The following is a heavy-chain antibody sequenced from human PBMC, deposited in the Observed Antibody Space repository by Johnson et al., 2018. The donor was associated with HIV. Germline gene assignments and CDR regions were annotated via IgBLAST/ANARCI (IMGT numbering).Heavy chain of an antibody. D-gene: IGHD6-13*01. V-gene: IGHV3-66*01. J-gene: IGHJ3*02. CDR2: IYSGGST. CDR3: AKEGQDLRSSSSDDAFDI. CDR1: GFTVSSNY. Sequence: VQLVESGGGLVQPGGSLRLSCAASGFTVSSNYMSWVRQAPGKGLEWVSVIYSGGSTYYADSVKGRFTIPRDNSKNKLYLQMNSLRDEDTAVYYCAKEGQDLRSSSSDDAFDIWGQGTMVTVSS.